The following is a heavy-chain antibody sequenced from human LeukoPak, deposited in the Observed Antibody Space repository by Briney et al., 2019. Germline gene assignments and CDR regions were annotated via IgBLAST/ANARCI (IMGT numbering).Heavy chain of an antibody. V-gene: IGHV3-21*01. D-gene: IGHD6-19*01. CDR1: GFTFSSYS. Sequence: PRGSLRLSCAPSGFTFSSYSMDWVRQAPGKGLEWVSSISSSSSYIYYADSVKGRFTISRDNAENSLYLQMNSLRAEDTAVYYCARGNSSGWPHDAFDIWGQGTMVTVSS. CDR2: ISSSSSYI. J-gene: IGHJ3*02. CDR3: ARGNSSGWPHDAFDI.